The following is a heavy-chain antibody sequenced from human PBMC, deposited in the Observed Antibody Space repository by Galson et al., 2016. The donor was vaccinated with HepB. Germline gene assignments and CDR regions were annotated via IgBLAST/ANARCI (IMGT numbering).Heavy chain of an antibody. CDR2: INHSGTT. V-gene: IGHV4-34*01. J-gene: IGHJ6*02. CDR1: GGSLSGFC. D-gene: IGHD3-3*01. Sequence: SETLSLTCAVYGGSLSGFCWSWIRQPPGKGLEWIGEINHSGTTKYNPSLKSRVIISLDTSKNQFSLSLSPVTAADTAVYYCARGLRNDFWSGYYYGMDVWGQGTTVTVPS. CDR3: ARGLRNDFWSGYYYGMDV.